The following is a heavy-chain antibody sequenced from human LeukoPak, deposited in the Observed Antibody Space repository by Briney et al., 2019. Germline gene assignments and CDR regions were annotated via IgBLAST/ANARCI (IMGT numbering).Heavy chain of an antibody. CDR1: GGTFSSYA. D-gene: IGHD5-24*01. CDR2: INPIFGTA. CDR3: SAAVRMATPRAFDY. V-gene: IGHV1-69*05. Sequence: SVEVSCKASGGTFSSYAISWVRQAPGQGLEWMGGINPIFGTANYAQKFQGRVTITTDESTSTAYMELSSLRSEGTAVYYCSAAVRMATPRAFDYWGQGTLVTVSS. J-gene: IGHJ4*02.